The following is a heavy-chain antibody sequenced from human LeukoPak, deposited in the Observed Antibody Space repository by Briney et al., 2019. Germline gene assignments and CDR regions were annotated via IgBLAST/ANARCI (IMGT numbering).Heavy chain of an antibody. V-gene: IGHV3-21*01. Sequence: PGGSLRLSCAASGFTFSSYSMNWVRQAPGKGLEWVSSISSSSSYIYYADSVKGRFTISRDNAKNSLYLQMNSLRAEDTAVYYCARGGSGYCSSTSRSLWGGYYYYMDVWGKGTTVTVSS. J-gene: IGHJ6*03. CDR3: ARGGSGYCSSTSRSLWGGYYYYMDV. CDR2: ISSSSSYI. CDR1: GFTFSSYS. D-gene: IGHD2-2*01.